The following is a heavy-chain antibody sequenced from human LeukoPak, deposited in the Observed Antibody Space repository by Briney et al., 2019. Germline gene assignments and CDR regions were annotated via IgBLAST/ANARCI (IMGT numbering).Heavy chain of an antibody. V-gene: IGHV3-43*02. D-gene: IGHD3-22*01. CDR2: ISGVGGKR. Sequence: GGSLRLSCAASGLTFDDYAMHWVRQAPRKGLEWVSLISGVGGKRYYADSVKGRFTISRDNSKNSLYLQMNSLRTEDTALYYCAKATYHYDSSVYGIPYYWGQGTLVTVSP. CDR3: AKATYHYDSSVYGIPYY. CDR1: GLTFDDYA. J-gene: IGHJ4*02.